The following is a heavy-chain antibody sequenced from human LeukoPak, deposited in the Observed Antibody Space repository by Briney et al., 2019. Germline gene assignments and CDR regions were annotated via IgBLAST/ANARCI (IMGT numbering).Heavy chain of an antibody. D-gene: IGHD1/OR15-1a*01. Sequence: GGSLRLSCAVSGLAFSDYAMHWVRQAPGKGLEYVSAISRHGGNTYYANSVKDRFSISRDNSKNTLYLQMGSLRAEDMAVYYCARVGDNNAFDIWGQGTMVAVSS. CDR3: ARVGDNNAFDI. J-gene: IGHJ3*02. V-gene: IGHV3-64*01. CDR2: ISRHGGNT. CDR1: GLAFSDYA.